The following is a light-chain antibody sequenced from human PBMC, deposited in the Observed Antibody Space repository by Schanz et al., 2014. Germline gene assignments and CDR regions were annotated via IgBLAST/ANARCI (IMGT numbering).Light chain of an antibody. Sequence: SYELTQPPSVSVAPGQTASITCGGNKITSKSVHWYQQKPGQAPVVVVYDDSDRPSGIPERFSGSNSGNTATLTISRVEAGDEADYYCQVWDSSSDHRVIGGGTKLTVL. CDR2: DDS. CDR1: KITSKS. V-gene: IGLV3-21*02. CDR3: QVWDSSSDHRV. J-gene: IGLJ3*02.